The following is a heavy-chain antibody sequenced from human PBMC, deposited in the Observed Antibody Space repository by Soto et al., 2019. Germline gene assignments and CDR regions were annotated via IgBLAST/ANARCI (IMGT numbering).Heavy chain of an antibody. CDR3: GRGQWLRFLPYCGMDV. CDR1: GFTFSSYG. Sequence: GGSLRLSCAASGFTFSSYGMHWVRQAPGRGLEWVTVIWYDGSNKYYADSVKGRFTISRDNSKNTLYLQMNSLRAEDTAVYYCGRGQWLRFLPYCGMDVWGQGTTVTVSS. D-gene: IGHD5-12*01. CDR2: IWYDGSNK. V-gene: IGHV3-33*01. J-gene: IGHJ6*02.